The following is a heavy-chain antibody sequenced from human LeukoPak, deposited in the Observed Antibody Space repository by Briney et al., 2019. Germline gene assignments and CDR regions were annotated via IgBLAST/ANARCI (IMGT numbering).Heavy chain of an antibody. D-gene: IGHD2-2*01. CDR2: ISISSSTI. V-gene: IGHV3-48*01. CDR3: ARGNIGYCSSTSCYEGDY. Sequence: GGSLRLSCAASGFTFSSYSLNWVRQAPGKGLEWVSYISISSSTIYYADSVKGRFTISRDNAKNSLYPQMNSLRAEDTAVYYCARGNIGYCSSTSCYEGDYWGQGILVTVSS. J-gene: IGHJ4*02. CDR1: GFTFSSYS.